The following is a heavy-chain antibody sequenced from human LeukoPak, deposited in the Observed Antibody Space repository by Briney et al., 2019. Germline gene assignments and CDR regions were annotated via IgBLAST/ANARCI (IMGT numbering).Heavy chain of an antibody. CDR1: GGSISSYY. J-gene: IGHJ5*02. D-gene: IGHD1-26*01. CDR2: IYYSGST. Sequence: PSETLSLTCTVSGGSISSYYWSWIRQPPGKGLEWIGYIYYSGSTTYSPPLKSRVTISVDTSKNQFSLKLSSVTAADTAVYYCARDRVGATNTWGQGTLVTVSS. CDR3: ARDRVGATNT. V-gene: IGHV4-59*01.